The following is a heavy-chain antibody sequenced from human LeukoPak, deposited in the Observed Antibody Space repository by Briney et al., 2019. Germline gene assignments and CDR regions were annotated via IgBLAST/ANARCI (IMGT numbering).Heavy chain of an antibody. Sequence: ASVKVSCKASGYTFTSYDINWVRQATGQGLEWMGWMNPNSGNTGYAQKFQGRVTMTTDTSTSTAYMELRSLRSDDTAVYYCARDSRITMIVVVTPFDYWGQGTLVTVSS. V-gene: IGHV1-8*01. CDR3: ARDSRITMIVVVTPFDY. CDR2: MNPNSGNT. CDR1: GYTFTSYD. D-gene: IGHD3-22*01. J-gene: IGHJ4*02.